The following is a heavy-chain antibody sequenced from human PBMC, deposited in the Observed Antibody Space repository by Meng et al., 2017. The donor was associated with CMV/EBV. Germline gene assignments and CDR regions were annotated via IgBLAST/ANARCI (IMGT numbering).Heavy chain of an antibody. CDR2: INHSGST. J-gene: IGHJ6*02. Sequence: SETLSLTCAVYGGSFSGYYWSWIRQPPGKGLEWIGEINHSGSTNYNPSLKSRVTISVDTSKNQFSLKLSSVTAADTAVYYCARRGRITMVRGVRHYYGMDVWGQGTMVTVSS. V-gene: IGHV4-34*01. D-gene: IGHD3-10*01. CDR1: GGSFSGYY. CDR3: ARRGRITMVRGVRHYYGMDV.